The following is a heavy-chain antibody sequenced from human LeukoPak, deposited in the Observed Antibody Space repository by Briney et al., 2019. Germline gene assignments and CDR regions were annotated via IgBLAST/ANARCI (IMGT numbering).Heavy chain of an antibody. V-gene: IGHV3-7*03. Sequence: PGGSLRLSCAASGFTFSSYWMSWVRQAPGKGLEWVANIKQDRSEKYYVDSVKGRFTISRDNAKNSLYLQMNSLRAEDTAVYYCAREYYDILTGYCDYWGQGTLVTVSS. CDR1: GFTFSSYW. J-gene: IGHJ4*02. CDR2: IKQDRSEK. CDR3: AREYYDILTGYCDY. D-gene: IGHD3-9*01.